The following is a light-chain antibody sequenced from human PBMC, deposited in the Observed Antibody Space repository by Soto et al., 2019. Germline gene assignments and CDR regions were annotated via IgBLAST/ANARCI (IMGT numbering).Light chain of an antibody. V-gene: IGKV3-15*01. J-gene: IGKJ1*01. CDR2: GAS. Sequence: IMMTQSPATLSVSLGERATLSCRAGQTIYSNVAWYQQKPGQAPRHLIYGASTRATGIPARFSGSGSGTEFTLTISSLQSEDFAVYYCQQYNNWPTWTFGQGTKVDIK. CDR3: QQYNNWPTWT. CDR1: QTIYSN.